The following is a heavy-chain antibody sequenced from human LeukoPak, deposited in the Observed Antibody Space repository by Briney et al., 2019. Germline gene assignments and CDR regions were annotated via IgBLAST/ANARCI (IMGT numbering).Heavy chain of an antibody. CDR3: AGFRIQLWSPFYYYGMDV. Sequence: SQTLSLTCTVSGGSISGGVYYWSWIRQHPGKGLEWIGYIYYSGSTYYNPSLKSRVTISVDTSKNQFSLKLSSVTAADTAVYYCAGFRIQLWSPFYYYGMDVWGQGTTVTVSS. CDR1: GGSISGGVYY. J-gene: IGHJ6*02. V-gene: IGHV4-31*03. CDR2: IYYSGST. D-gene: IGHD5-18*01.